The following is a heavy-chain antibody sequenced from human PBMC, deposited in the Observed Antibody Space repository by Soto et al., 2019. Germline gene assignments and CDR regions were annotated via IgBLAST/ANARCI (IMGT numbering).Heavy chain of an antibody. Sequence: TETLSLTCTVSGDSISSSSYYWGWIRQPPGKGLEWIGSIYYSGSTYYNPSLKSRVTISVDTSKNQFSLKLSSVTAADTAVYYFARRYYDILTGYSPGMDVWGQGTTVT. D-gene: IGHD3-9*01. CDR2: IYYSGST. J-gene: IGHJ6*02. V-gene: IGHV4-39*01. CDR3: ARRYYDILTGYSPGMDV. CDR1: GDSISSSSYY.